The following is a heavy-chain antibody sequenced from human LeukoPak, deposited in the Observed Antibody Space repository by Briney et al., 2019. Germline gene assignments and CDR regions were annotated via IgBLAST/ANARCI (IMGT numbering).Heavy chain of an antibody. D-gene: IGHD6-13*01. J-gene: IGHJ4*02. CDR1: GDSISSNSAA. Sequence: SQTLSLTCALSGDSISSNSAAWNWLRQSPSRGLEWLGRTYYRSQWYNDYAVSVKSRITINPDTSKNQFSLQLNSVTPEDTAVYYCASSIVAAGSLDYWGQGTLVTVSS. V-gene: IGHV6-1*01. CDR2: TYYRSQWYN. CDR3: ASSIVAAGSLDY.